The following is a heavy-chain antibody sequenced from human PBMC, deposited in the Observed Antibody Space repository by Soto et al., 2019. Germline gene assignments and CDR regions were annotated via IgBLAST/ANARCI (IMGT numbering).Heavy chain of an antibody. J-gene: IGHJ4*02. V-gene: IGHV3-66*01. D-gene: IGHD2-15*01. CDR1: GFTVSSNY. CDR3: ARGWWAHFDY. CDR2: IYSGVSI. Sequence: EVQLVESGGGLAQPGGSLRLSCAASGFTVSSNYMNWVRQAPGKGLEWVSVIYSGVSIYYADSVKGRFTISRDNSKNTLYLQMNSLRAEDTAVYYCARGWWAHFDYWGQGTLVTVSS.